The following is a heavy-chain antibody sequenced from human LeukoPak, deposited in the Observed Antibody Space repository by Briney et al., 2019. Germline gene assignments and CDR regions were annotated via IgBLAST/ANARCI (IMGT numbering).Heavy chain of an antibody. V-gene: IGHV3-21*01. Sequence: GGSLRLSCAASGFTFSSYAMSWVRQAPGKGLEWVSSISSSSSYIYYADSVKGRFTISRDNAKNSLYLQMNSLRAEDTAVYYCARGNRYNWNQRSAFDIWGQGTMVTVSS. CDR1: GFTFSSYA. CDR2: ISSSSSYI. J-gene: IGHJ3*02. CDR3: ARGNRYNWNQRSAFDI. D-gene: IGHD1-20*01.